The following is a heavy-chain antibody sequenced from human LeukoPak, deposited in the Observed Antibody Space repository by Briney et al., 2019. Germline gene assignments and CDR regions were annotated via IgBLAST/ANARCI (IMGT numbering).Heavy chain of an antibody. CDR3: AKLPENLPSRYCSSTSCYAEVFYFDY. D-gene: IGHD2-2*01. V-gene: IGHV1-2*02. J-gene: IGHJ4*02. Sequence: GASVKVSCKAFGYKLTDNWIHWVRQAPGQGLEWMGWINTKTGATNIAQKFQGRVTMTRDTSVNTAYIEVSRLTSDDTAVYYCAKLPENLPSRYCSSTSCYAEVFYFDYWGQGTLVTVSS. CDR2: INTKTGAT. CDR1: GYKLTDNW.